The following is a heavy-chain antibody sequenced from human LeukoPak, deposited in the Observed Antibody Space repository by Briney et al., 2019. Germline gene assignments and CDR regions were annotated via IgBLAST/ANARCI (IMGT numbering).Heavy chain of an antibody. V-gene: IGHV3-7*01. CDR3: ARGPDPVVRGPRRAFDL. D-gene: IGHD3-10*01. J-gene: IGHJ3*01. CDR1: GFSFSSYW. CDR2: IKQDGSEK. Sequence: PGGSLRLSCAASGFSFSSYWMSWVCQAPGKGLEWVANIKQDGSEKYYVDSVKGRFTISRDDSKSTVYLQMNSLRVDDTAMYYCARGPDPVVRGPRRAFDLWGQGTMVTVSS.